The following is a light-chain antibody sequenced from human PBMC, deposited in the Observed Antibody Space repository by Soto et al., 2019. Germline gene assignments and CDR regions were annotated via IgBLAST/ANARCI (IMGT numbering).Light chain of an antibody. J-gene: IGLJ1*01. V-gene: IGLV1-40*01. CDR2: GNS. Sequence: QSVLTQPPSVSGAPGQRVTTSCTGSSSNIGAGYDVHWYQQLPGTAPKLLIYGNSNRPSGVPDRFSGSKSGTSASLAITGLQAEDEADYYCQSYDSSTHYVFGTGTKVTVL. CDR1: SSNIGAGYD. CDR3: QSYDSSTHYV.